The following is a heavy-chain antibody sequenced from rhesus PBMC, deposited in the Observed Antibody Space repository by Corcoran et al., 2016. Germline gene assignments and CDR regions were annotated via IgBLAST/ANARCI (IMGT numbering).Heavy chain of an antibody. Sequence: QLQLQESGPGLLTPSETLSLSCAVSGDSISTNWWTWIRQPPGKALEWVGRISGDGGGATYNPSLKSRVTISVDTSKNQLSLKVISVTAADTAIYYCARESSRGWSWGQGVLVAVSS. V-gene: IGHV4-173*01. CDR2: ISGDGGGA. CDR3: ARESSRGWS. D-gene: IGHD6S26*01. CDR1: GDSISTNW. J-gene: IGHJ4*01.